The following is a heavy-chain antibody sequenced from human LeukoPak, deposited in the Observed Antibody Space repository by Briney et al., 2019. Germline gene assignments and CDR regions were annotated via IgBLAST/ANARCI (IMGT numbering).Heavy chain of an antibody. D-gene: IGHD3-9*01. CDR3: ARHWQSHDILTGYLPNNWFDP. J-gene: IGHJ5*02. CDR1: GGSISSSSYY. V-gene: IGHV4-39*01. Sequence: PSETLSLTCTVSGGSISSSSYYWGWIRQPPGKGLEWIGSIYYSGSTYYNPSLKSRVTISVDTSKNQFSLKLSSVTAADTAVYYCARHWQSHDILTGYLPNNWFDPWGQGTLVTVSS. CDR2: IYYSGST.